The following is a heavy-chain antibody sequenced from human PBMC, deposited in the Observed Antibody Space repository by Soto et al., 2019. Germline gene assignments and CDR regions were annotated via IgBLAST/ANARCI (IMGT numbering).Heavy chain of an antibody. D-gene: IGHD3-22*01. CDR3: ARVKDSRGYYGGRGAFDI. V-gene: IGHV1-3*01. CDR1: GYTFTSYA. J-gene: IGHJ3*02. Sequence: ASVKVSCKASGYTFTSYAMHWVRQAPGQRLEWMGWINAGNGNTKYSQKFQGRVTITRDTSASTAYMELSSLRSEDTAVYYCARVKDSRGYYGGRGAFDIWGQGTMVTVSS. CDR2: INAGNGNT.